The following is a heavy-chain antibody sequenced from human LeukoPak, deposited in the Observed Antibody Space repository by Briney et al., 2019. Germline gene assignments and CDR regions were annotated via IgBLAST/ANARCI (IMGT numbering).Heavy chain of an antibody. J-gene: IGHJ4*02. CDR3: ARERGSSTYYFDY. CDR1: GFTFSSYA. Sequence: GGSLRLSCAASGFTFSSYAMSWIRQAPGKGLKWVSYISSNGSTIYYADSVKGRFTISRDNAKNSLYLQMNSLRAEDTAVYYCARERGSSTYYFDYWGQGTLVTVSS. D-gene: IGHD5/OR15-5a*01. CDR2: ISSNGSTI. V-gene: IGHV3-11*01.